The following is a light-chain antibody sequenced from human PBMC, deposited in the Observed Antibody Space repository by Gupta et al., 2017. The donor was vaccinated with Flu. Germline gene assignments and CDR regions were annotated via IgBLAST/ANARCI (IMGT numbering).Light chain of an antibody. J-gene: IGKJ4*01. CDR1: QSISSW. CDR2: KAS. CDR3: QQENSYPLT. V-gene: IGKV1-5*03. Sequence: PSTLSASVGDRLTITCRASQSISSWLAWYQQKPGKAPKLLIYKASRVESGVPSRFSGSGSGTEFTLTISSLRPDDFATYYCQQENSYPLTFGGGTKVEIK.